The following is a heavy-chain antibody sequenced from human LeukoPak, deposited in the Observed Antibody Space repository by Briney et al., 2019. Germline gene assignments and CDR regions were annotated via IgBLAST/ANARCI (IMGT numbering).Heavy chain of an antibody. Sequence: PSETLSLTCTASGGSISSSSYYWGWIRQPPGKGLEWIGSIYYSGSTYYNPSLKSRVTISVDTSKNQFSLKLSSVTAADTAVYYCARDHRYYGSGSYGFYYYYMDVWGKGTTVTVSS. V-gene: IGHV4-39*02. J-gene: IGHJ6*03. CDR3: ARDHRYYGSGSYGFYYYYMDV. CDR2: IYYSGST. D-gene: IGHD3-10*01. CDR1: GGSISSSSYY.